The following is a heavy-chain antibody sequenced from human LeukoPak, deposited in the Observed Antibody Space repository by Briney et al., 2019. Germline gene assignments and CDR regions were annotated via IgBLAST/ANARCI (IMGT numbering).Heavy chain of an antibody. Sequence: GGSLRLSCAASGFTFSRYAMSWVRQAPGKGLEWVSSLGDGGNNPYYADSVKGRFTISRDNSKNTLYLQMNSLRAEDTAVYYCAKSPDFWSGPPSFWGQGTLVTVSS. J-gene: IGHJ4*02. CDR1: GFTFSRYA. D-gene: IGHD3-3*01. V-gene: IGHV3-23*01. CDR2: LGDGGNNP. CDR3: AKSPDFWSGPPSF.